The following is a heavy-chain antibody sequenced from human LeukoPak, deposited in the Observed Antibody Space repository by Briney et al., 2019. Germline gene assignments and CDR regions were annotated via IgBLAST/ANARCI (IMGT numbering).Heavy chain of an antibody. Sequence: GGSLRLSCAASGFTFSSYSMNWVRQAPGKGLEWVSYISSSSSTIYYADSVKGRFTISRDNAKNSLYLQMNSLRAEDTAVYYCARDRNFAAAGYLFDYWGQGTLVTVSS. CDR1: GFTFSSYS. CDR3: ARDRNFAAAGYLFDY. CDR2: ISSSSSTI. V-gene: IGHV3-48*01. J-gene: IGHJ4*02. D-gene: IGHD6-13*01.